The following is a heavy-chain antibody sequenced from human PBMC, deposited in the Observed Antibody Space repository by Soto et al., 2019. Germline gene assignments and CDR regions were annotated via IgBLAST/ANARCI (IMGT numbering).Heavy chain of an antibody. CDR3: AQLMITYGGVLADDAFDI. V-gene: IGHV2-5*02. D-gene: IGHD3-16*02. CDR1: GFSLSTATVG. CDR2: IYWDGDK. Sequence: QITLKESGPTLVRPTQTLTLTCTFSGFSLSTATVGVAWIRQPPGKALEWVAVIYWDGDKRYSPALSKRLTITKDAYRNQVVLTMTNIDPVDTATYFCAQLMITYGGVLADDAFDIWGPGTMVTVSS. J-gene: IGHJ3*02.